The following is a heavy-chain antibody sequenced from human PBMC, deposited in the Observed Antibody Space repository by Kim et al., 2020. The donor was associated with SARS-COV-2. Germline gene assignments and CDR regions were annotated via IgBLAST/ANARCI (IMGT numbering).Heavy chain of an antibody. CDR1: GGSFSGYY. J-gene: IGHJ6*02. CDR3: ARGLYCSGGSCYFYYYYGMDV. CDR2: INHSGST. Sequence: SETLSLTCAVYGGSFSGYYWSWIRQPPGKGLEWIGEINHSGSTNYNPSLKSRVTISVDTSKNQFSLKLSSVTAADTAVYYCARGLYCSGGSCYFYYYYGMDVWGQGTTVTVSS. D-gene: IGHD2-15*01. V-gene: IGHV4-34*01.